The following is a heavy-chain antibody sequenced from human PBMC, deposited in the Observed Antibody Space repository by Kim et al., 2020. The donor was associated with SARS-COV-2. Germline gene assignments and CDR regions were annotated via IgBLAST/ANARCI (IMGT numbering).Heavy chain of an antibody. D-gene: IGHD6-19*01. CDR3: ARTHSGWFDY. V-gene: IGHV4-39*07. Sequence: SETLSLTCTVSGGSISSSSYYWGWIRQPPGKGLEWIGRIYSSPTTSYNPSLKSRVTISVDTSKNQFSLKLSSVTAADTAVYYCARTHSGWFDYWGQGTLVTVSS. J-gene: IGHJ4*02. CDR2: IYSSPTT. CDR1: GGSISSSSYY.